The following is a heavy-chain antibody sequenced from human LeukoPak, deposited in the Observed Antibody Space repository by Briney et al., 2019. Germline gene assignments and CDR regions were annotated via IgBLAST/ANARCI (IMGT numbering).Heavy chain of an antibody. Sequence: GGSLRLSCTASGFTFGDYAMSWFRQAPGKGLEWVGSIRSKAYGGTTEYAASVKGRFTISRDDSKSIAYLQMNSLKTEDTAVYYCTRAGYYDSSGYYPHDAFDIWGQGTMVTVSS. CDR1: GFTFGDYA. CDR3: TRAGYYDSSGYYPHDAFDI. J-gene: IGHJ3*02. V-gene: IGHV3-49*03. CDR2: IRSKAYGGTT. D-gene: IGHD3-22*01.